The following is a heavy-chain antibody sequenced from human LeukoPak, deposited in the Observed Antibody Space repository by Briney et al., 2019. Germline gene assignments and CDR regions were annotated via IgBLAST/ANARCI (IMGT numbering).Heavy chain of an antibody. Sequence: GGSLRLSCAASGFTFSSYSMNWVRQAPGKGLEWVSSISSSSSYIYYADSVKGRFTISRDNAKNSLYLQMNSLRAEDTAVYYCARDFSPTRYYYDSSRLGLWGQGTLVTVSS. CDR2: ISSSSSYI. CDR1: GFTFSSYS. D-gene: IGHD3-22*01. CDR3: ARDFSPTRYYYDSSRLGL. V-gene: IGHV3-21*01. J-gene: IGHJ4*02.